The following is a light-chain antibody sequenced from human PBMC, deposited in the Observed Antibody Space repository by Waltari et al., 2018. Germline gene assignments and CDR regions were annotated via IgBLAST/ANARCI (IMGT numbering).Light chain of an antibody. V-gene: IGKV3-15*01. CDR3: QQYNTGPPCT. CDR2: GAS. J-gene: IGKJ1*01. Sequence: EIVMTQSPATLSVSPGERATLSGRASQSISFNLAWYHQKPGQAPRLLIYGASTRASGIPARFSGSGSGTDFSLTINSLQSEDFAVYFCQQYNTGPPCTFGQGTKVEVK. CDR1: QSISFN.